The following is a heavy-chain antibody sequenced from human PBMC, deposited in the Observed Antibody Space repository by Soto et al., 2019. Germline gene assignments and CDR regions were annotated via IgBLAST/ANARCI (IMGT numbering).Heavy chain of an antibody. D-gene: IGHD3-3*01. V-gene: IGHV3-23*01. CDR1: GFIFSTYA. J-gene: IGHJ4*02. CDR3: ARRGGGVLRFLEWLPNNGFDY. Sequence: GVSLRLSCAASGFIFSTYAMGWVRQAPGKGLEWVSAISGSGSATYYADPVKGRFTISRDNSKDTLYLQMNSLRAADTAVYYCARRGGGVLRFLEWLPNNGFDYWGQGTLVTVSS. CDR2: ISGSGSAT.